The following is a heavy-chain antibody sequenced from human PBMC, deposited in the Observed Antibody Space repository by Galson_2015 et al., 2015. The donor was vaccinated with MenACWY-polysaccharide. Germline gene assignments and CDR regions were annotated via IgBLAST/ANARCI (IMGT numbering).Heavy chain of an antibody. V-gene: IGHV4-59*02. D-gene: IGHD3-10*01. Sequence: SETLSLTCTVSGVSVSSYYWSWIRQPPGKGLEWIGYISNSGSTNYNPSLKSRVTISVDTSKSQFSLKLSSVTAADTAVYYCARDRLQSLSRGGSFFDYWGQGTLVTVSS. CDR1: GVSVSSYY. CDR2: ISNSGST. CDR3: ARDRLQSLSRGGSFFDY. J-gene: IGHJ4*02.